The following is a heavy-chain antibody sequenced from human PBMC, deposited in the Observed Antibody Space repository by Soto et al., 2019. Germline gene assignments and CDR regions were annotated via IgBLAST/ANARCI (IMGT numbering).Heavy chain of an antibody. D-gene: IGHD1-26*01. CDR3: ARGYYSGSNPSSVDY. Sequence: QLQLVQSGAEVREPGSSVKVSCKASGGTFSSYTVIWVRQAPGQGLEWMGGITPTLNIAKYAEKFQGRVPMTADESTSTGNMHLSSLRSEDTAGYFCARGYYSGSNPSSVDYWGQGTLVAVSS. CDR2: ITPTLNIA. CDR1: GGTFSSYT. J-gene: IGHJ4*02. V-gene: IGHV1-69*01.